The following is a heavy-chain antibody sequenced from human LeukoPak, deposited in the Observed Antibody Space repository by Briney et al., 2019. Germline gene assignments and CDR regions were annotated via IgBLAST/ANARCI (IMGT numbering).Heavy chain of an antibody. J-gene: IGHJ5*02. V-gene: IGHV3-21*01. Sequence: GGSLRLSCAASGFTFSSYSMNWVRQAPGKGLEWVSSISTSSSYIHYADSVKGRFTISRDNAKNSLYLQMNSLGAEDTAVYYCARDNSVRDEAWWFNPWGQGTLVTVSS. CDR2: ISTSSSYI. CDR3: ARDNSVRDEAWWFNP. D-gene: IGHD5-24*01. CDR1: GFTFSSYS.